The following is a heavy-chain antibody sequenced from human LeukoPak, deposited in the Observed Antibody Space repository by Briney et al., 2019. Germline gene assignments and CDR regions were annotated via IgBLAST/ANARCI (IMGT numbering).Heavy chain of an antibody. CDR3: ARDGWFGESDAFDI. V-gene: IGHV3-30*02. Sequence: GGSLRLSCAASGSTFSSYGMHWVRQAPGKGLEWVAFIRYDGSNKYYADSVKGRFTISRDNSKNTLYLQMNSLRAEDTAVYYCARDGWFGESDAFDIWGQGTMVTVSS. CDR1: GSTFSSYG. J-gene: IGHJ3*02. D-gene: IGHD3-10*01. CDR2: IRYDGSNK.